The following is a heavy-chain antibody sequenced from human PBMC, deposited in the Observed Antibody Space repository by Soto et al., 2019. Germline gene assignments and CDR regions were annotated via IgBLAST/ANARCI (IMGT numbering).Heavy chain of an antibody. CDR3: AKFDRYSSGGFDY. Sequence: QVQLVESGGGVVQPGRSLRLSCAASGFTFSSYGMHWVRQAPGKGLEWVAVISYDGSNKYYADSVKGRFTISRDNSKNTLYLQMNSLRAEDTAVYYCAKFDRYSSGGFDYWGQGTLVTVSS. D-gene: IGHD6-19*01. J-gene: IGHJ4*02. CDR1: GFTFSSYG. CDR2: ISYDGSNK. V-gene: IGHV3-30*18.